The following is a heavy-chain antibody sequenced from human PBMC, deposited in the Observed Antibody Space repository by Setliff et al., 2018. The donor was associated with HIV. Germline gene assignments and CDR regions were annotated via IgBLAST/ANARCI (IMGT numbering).Heavy chain of an antibody. Sequence: VASVKVSCKASGYIFTMYTMYWVRQAPGQRLEWMGRINTVNGNTKYSQNFQGRVTITRDTSANTANMELSSLRSEDTAVYYCAREPAGSGSGSFGFWGQGTLVTVSS. D-gene: IGHD3-10*01. J-gene: IGHJ4*02. CDR2: INTVNGNT. CDR3: AREPAGSGSGSFGF. V-gene: IGHV1-3*04. CDR1: GYIFTMYT.